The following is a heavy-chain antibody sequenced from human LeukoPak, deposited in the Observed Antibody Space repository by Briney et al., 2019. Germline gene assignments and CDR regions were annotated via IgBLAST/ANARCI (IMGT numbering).Heavy chain of an antibody. CDR1: GFTFSTYA. J-gene: IGHJ6*02. Sequence: PGGSLRLSCAASGFTFSTYAMSWVRRAPGKGLEWVSGMTGNGGSLYYAGSVKGRFTISRDNSKNTLYVQMNSLRADDTAVYYCARGRGSDGLDVWGQGTTVTASS. CDR2: MTGNGGSL. CDR3: ARGRGSDGLDV. V-gene: IGHV3-23*01.